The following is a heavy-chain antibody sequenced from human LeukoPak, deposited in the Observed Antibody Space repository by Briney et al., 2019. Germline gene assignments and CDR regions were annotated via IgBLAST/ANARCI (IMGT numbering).Heavy chain of an antibody. Sequence: GGSLRLSCAASGFTFSSYAMCWVRQAPGKGLEWVSAISASGGGSYYADSVKGRFTISRDNSKNTLYLQMNSLRAEDTAVYYCAKDERYYGVWSGYYRWGQGTLVTVSS. V-gene: IGHV3-23*01. CDR3: AKDERYYGVWSGYYR. CDR2: ISASGGGS. D-gene: IGHD3-3*01. CDR1: GFTFSSYA. J-gene: IGHJ4*02.